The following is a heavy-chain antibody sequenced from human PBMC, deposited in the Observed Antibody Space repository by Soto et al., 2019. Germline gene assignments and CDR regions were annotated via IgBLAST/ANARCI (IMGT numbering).Heavy chain of an antibody. D-gene: IGHD2-2*01. J-gene: IGHJ6*02. CDR1: GFSFSKYA. Sequence: PGGSLRLSCLASGFSFSKYAMNWVRQAPGKGLQYVSGFSSKGGTTYYADSVKGRFTISRDNSKNTLYLQMSSLRPEDTAVYYCIQEMAPAAIGSLSYYYGMDVWGQGTTVTVSS. CDR3: IQEMAPAAIGSLSYYYGMDV. V-gene: IGHV3-64D*06. CDR2: FSSKGGTT.